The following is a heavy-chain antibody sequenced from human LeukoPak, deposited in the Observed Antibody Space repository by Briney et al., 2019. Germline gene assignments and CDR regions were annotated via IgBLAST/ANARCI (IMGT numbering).Heavy chain of an antibody. CDR3: ARGGLGIVGASESDY. CDR2: ISGYSGNT. J-gene: IGHJ4*02. CDR1: GYTFTTYG. D-gene: IGHD1-26*01. Sequence: ASVRVSCMPSGYTFTTYGISWVRQAPGEGVERMGWISGYSGNTNYAHKLQGRVTMPTYTSTSTAYMDLRSLRSDDTAVYYCARGGLGIVGASESDYWGQGTLVTVSS. V-gene: IGHV1-18*01.